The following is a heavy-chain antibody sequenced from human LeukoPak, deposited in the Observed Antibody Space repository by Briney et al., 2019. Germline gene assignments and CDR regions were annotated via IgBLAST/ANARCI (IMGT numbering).Heavy chain of an antibody. V-gene: IGHV3-30*04. D-gene: IGHD1-7*01. CDR1: GFTFTGHS. CDR3: ARERQAGGTPFDY. CDR2: VAHDEKTI. J-gene: IGHJ4*02. Sequence: GGSLRLSCVASGFTFTGHSMHWVRQAPGKGLEWVGVVAHDEKTIFYADSVNGRFTISRDNSKNTLYLQINSLRDDDTAVYYCARERQAGGTPFDYWGQGSLVTVSS.